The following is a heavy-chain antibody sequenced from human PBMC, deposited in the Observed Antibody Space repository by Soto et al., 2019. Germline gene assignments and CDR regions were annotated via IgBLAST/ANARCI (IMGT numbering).Heavy chain of an antibody. CDR2: ISSYNGNT. V-gene: IGHV1-18*01. D-gene: IGHD1-26*01. J-gene: IGHJ4*02. CDR3: DRERGSGSYYAWFDY. Sequence: GASVKVSCKASGYTFTTYGISWVRRAPGQGLEWMGWISSYNGNTNYAQKLQDRVTMTTDTSTNIAYMELRSLRSDDTAVFYCDRERGSGSYYAWFDYWGQGTLVTVSS. CDR1: GYTFTTYG.